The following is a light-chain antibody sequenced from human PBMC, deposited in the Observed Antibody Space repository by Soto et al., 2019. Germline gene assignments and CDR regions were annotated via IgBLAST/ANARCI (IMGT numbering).Light chain of an antibody. J-gene: IGKJ4*01. CDR2: DAS. CDR1: QDISNS. CDR3: QHFDNLSLA. V-gene: IGKV1-33*01. Sequence: DIVMTQSPSSLSASVGERVTITCQASQDISNSLDWYQLKPGKAPKLQIYDASNLETGVPSRFSRSGFGTKIVFTINSLQPEDIATYYCQHFDNLSLAFGGGTKVEIK.